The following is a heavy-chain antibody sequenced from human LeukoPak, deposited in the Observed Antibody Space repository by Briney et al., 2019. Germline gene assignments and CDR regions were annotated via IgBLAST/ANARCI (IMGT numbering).Heavy chain of an antibody. CDR3: ARDSRTLSSGWLDRFDP. Sequence: QTGGSLRLSCAASGFTFSNYAMHWVRQAPDQGLEWVAVISYDGTNIYYADSVKGRFTISRDNSKSTLYLQMNSLRAEDTAVYYCARDSRTLSSGWLDRFDPWGQGTLVTVSS. CDR1: GFTFSNYA. D-gene: IGHD6-19*01. V-gene: IGHV3-30*04. CDR2: ISYDGTNI. J-gene: IGHJ5*02.